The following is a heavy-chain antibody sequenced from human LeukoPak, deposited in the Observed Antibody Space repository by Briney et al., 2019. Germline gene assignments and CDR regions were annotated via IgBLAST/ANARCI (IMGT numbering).Heavy chain of an antibody. CDR1: GGSISSAGYY. CDR2: ISGSGGST. D-gene: IGHD6-25*01. Sequence: ETLSLTCTVSGGSISSAGYYWSWVRQAPGKGLEWVSAISGSGGSTYYADSVKGRFTISRDNSKNTLYLQMNSLRAEDTAVYYCAKAGATPLLDYWGQGTLVTVSS. V-gene: IGHV3-23*01. CDR3: AKAGATPLLDY. J-gene: IGHJ4*02.